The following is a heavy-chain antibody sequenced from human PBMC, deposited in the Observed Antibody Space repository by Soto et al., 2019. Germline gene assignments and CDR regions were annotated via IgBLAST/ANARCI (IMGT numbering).Heavy chain of an antibody. Sequence: QLQLQESGSGLVKPSQTLSLTCAVSGDSFSSGGYSWSWIRQPPGKGLEWIGYIYHSGTNFCNPSLKSRVTISVDRSKNQFSLKLTSVTAADTAVYYCARDGGYGLMDVWGQGTTVTVSS. V-gene: IGHV4-30-2*01. CDR2: IYHSGTN. D-gene: IGHD4-17*01. CDR3: ARDGGYGLMDV. CDR1: GDSFSSGGYS. J-gene: IGHJ6*02.